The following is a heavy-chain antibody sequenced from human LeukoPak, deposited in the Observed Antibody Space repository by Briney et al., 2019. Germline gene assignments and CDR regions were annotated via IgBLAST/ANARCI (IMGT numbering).Heavy chain of an antibody. D-gene: IGHD3-10*01. CDR2: MNPNSGNT. V-gene: IGHV1-8*01. CDR3: ARPTTMVRGAPLGY. J-gene: IGHJ4*02. Sequence: ASVKVSCKASGCTFTSYDINWVRQATGQGLEWMGWMNPNSGNTGYAQKFQGRVTMTRNTSISTAYMELSSLRSEDTAVYYCARPTTMVRGAPLGYWGQGTLVTVSS. CDR1: GCTFTSYD.